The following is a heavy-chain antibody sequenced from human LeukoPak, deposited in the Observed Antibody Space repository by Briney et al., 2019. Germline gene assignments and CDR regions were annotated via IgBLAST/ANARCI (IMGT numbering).Heavy chain of an antibody. V-gene: IGHV4-59*01. D-gene: IGHD5-24*01. CDR3: AGVTVREGIDGSP. CDR2: IYYSGST. J-gene: IGHJ5*02. Sequence: PSETLSLTCTVSGGPISSYYWSWIRQPPGKGLEWIGYIYYSGSTNYNPSLKSRVTISVDTSKNQFSLRLSSVTAADTAVYYCAGVTVREGIDGSPWGQGTLVTVSS. CDR1: GGPISSYY.